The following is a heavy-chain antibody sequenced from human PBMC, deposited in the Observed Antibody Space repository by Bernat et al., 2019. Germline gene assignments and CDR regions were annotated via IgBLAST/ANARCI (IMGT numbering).Heavy chain of an antibody. D-gene: IGHD6-19*01. CDR2: ISYDGSNK. CDR3: AKDQGSGWGIFDF. V-gene: IGHV3-30*18. J-gene: IGHJ4*02. Sequence: QVQLVESGGGVVQPGRSLRLSCAASGFTFNSYGMHWVRQAPGKGLDWVTVISYDGSNKNYADSVKGRFTISRDHSKNTLYLQMNSLRAEDTAVYFCAKDQGSGWGIFDFWGQGTLVTVSS. CDR1: GFTFNSYG.